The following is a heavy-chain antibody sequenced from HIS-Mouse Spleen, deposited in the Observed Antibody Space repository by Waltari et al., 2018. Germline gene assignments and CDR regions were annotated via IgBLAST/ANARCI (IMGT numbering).Heavy chain of an antibody. J-gene: IGHJ6*02. D-gene: IGHD6-19*01. CDR2: IKQDGMGK. CDR1: GFTFSSYW. CDR3: ARAAGGGSSGWFNYYYYGMDV. Sequence: EVQLVESGGGLVQPGGSLRLSCAASGFTFSSYWMSWVRQAQGKGREWVANIKQDGMGKYDVDSVKGRFTISSDNSKNSLYLQMNSLRAEDTAVYYCARAAGGGSSGWFNYYYYGMDVWGQGTTVTVSS. V-gene: IGHV3-7*01.